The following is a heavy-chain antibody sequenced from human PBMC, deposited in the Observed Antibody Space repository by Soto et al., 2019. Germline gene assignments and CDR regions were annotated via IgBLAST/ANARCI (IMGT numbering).Heavy chain of an antibody. CDR1: GLTFSSYS. CDR3: ARDGGDIAAASPFDP. V-gene: IGHV3-21*01. CDR2: ISSSSSYI. Sequence: GGSLRRSCAASGLTFSSYSMNWVRLAPGKGLEWVSSISSSSSYIYYADSVKGRFTISRDNAKNSLYLQMNSLRAEDTAVYYCARDGGDIAAASPFDPWGQGNLVTVSS. J-gene: IGHJ5*02. D-gene: IGHD6-13*01.